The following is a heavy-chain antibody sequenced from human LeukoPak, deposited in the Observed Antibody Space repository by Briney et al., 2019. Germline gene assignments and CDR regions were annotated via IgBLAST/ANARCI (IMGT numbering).Heavy chain of an antibody. V-gene: IGHV1-2*02. CDR3: ARDPPIGGADVFDI. D-gene: IGHD3-10*01. CDR2: INPNSGGT. Sequence: ASLKVSCKAAGYTFTGYYMHWVRHAPGQGLEWMGWINPNSGGTNYAQKFQGRVTMTRDTSISTAYMELSRLTSDDTAVYYCARDPPIGGADVFDIWGQGTMVTVSS. J-gene: IGHJ3*02. CDR1: GYTFTGYY.